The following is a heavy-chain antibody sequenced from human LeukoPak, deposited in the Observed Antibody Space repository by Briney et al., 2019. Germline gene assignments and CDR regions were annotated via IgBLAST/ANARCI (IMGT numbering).Heavy chain of an antibody. V-gene: IGHV5-51*01. CDR3: ARKGYCSSTSCPTLSKSNWFDP. CDR2: IYPGDSDT. J-gene: IGHJ5*02. Sequence: GESLKISCKGSGYSFTSYWIGWVRQMPGKGLEWMGIIYPGDSDTRYSPSFQGQVTISADKSISTAYLQWSSLKASDTAMYYCARKGYCSSTSCPTLSKSNWFDPWGQGTLVTVSS. CDR1: GYSFTSYW. D-gene: IGHD2-2*01.